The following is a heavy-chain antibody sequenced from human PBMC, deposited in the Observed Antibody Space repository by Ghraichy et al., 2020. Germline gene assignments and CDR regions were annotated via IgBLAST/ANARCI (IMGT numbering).Heavy chain of an antibody. CDR2: INHSGST. D-gene: IGHD2-15*01. CDR3: ARVPIVVVVAARYYYYYGMDV. V-gene: IGHV4-34*01. CDR1: GGSFSGYY. Sequence: SETLSLTCAVYGGSFSGYYWSWIRQPPGKGLEWIGEINHSGSTNYNPSLKSRVTISVDTSKNQFSLKLSSVTAADTAVYYCARVPIVVVVAARYYYYYGMDVWGQGTTVTVSS. J-gene: IGHJ6*02.